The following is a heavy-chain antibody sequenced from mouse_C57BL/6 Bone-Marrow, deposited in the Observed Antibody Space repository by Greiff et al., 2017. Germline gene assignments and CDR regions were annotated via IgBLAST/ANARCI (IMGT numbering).Heavy chain of an antibody. J-gene: IGHJ2*01. V-gene: IGHV1-80*01. CDR2: IYPGDGDT. D-gene: IGHD1-1*01. CDR3: ARSPYCYGSSFDY. Sequence: QVQLQQSGAELVKPGASVKISCKASGYAFSSYWMNWVKQRPGKGLEWIGQIYPGDGDTNYNGKFKGKATLTADKSSSTAYMQLSSLTSEDSAVYFCARSPYCYGSSFDYWGQGTTLTVSS. CDR1: GYAFSSYW.